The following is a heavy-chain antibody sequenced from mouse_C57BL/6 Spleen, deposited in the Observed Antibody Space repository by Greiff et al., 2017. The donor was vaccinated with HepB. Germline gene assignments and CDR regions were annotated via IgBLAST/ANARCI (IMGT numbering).Heavy chain of an antibody. D-gene: IGHD2-10*01. CDR1: GYTFTSYW. CDR3: ARALLGYYAMDY. CDR2: IDPSDSYT. J-gene: IGHJ4*01. Sequence: VQLQQSGAELVRPGTSVKLSCKASGYTFTSYWMHWVKQRPGQGLEWIGVIDPSDSYTNYNQKFKGKATLTVDTSSSTAYMQLSSLTSEDSAVYYCARALLGYYAMDYWGQGTSVTVSS. V-gene: IGHV1-59*01.